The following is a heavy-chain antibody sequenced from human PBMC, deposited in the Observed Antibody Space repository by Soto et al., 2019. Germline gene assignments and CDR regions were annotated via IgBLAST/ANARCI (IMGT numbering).Heavy chain of an antibody. CDR1: RYSFNSYD. CDR2: MNPNSGNT. CDR3: ARGWGIAVAAMGYYYYYGMDV. V-gene: IGHV1-8*01. D-gene: IGHD6-19*01. J-gene: IGHJ6*02. Sequence: ASVEASSKASRYSFNSYDSNSARQATGQGLEWMGWMNPNSGNTGYAQKFQGRVTMTRNTSISTAYMELSSLRSEDTAVYYCARGWGIAVAAMGYYYYYGMDVWGQGTTVTVSS.